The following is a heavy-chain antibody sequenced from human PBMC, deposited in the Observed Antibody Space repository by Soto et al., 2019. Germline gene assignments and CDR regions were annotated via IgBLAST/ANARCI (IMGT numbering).Heavy chain of an antibody. CDR3: ARASTIFGVVTSFDY. D-gene: IGHD3-3*01. CDR2: IYYSGSI. Sequence: PSETLSLTCTVSGGSISSGDYYWSWIRQPPGKGLEWIGYIYYSGSIYYNPSLKSRVTISVDTSKNQFSLKLSSVTAADTAVYYCARASTIFGVVTSFDYWGQGTLVTVS. V-gene: IGHV4-30-4*01. CDR1: GGSISSGDYY. J-gene: IGHJ4*02.